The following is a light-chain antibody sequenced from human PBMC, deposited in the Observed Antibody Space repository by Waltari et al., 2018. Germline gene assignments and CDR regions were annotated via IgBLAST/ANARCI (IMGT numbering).Light chain of an antibody. CDR3: QQRSNWPLT. Sequence: EIVMTQSPATLSVSPGEGATLSCRASQSVTTKLAWYQLKPGQAPRLLIYDASNRATGIPARFSGSGSGTDFTLTISSLEPEDFAVYYCQQRSNWPLTFGGGTKVEIK. J-gene: IGKJ4*01. V-gene: IGKV3-11*01. CDR2: DAS. CDR1: QSVTTK.